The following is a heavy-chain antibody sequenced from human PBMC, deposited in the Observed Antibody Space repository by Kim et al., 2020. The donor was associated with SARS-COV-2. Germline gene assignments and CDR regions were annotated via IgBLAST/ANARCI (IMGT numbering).Heavy chain of an antibody. J-gene: IGHJ6*02. CDR3: ARDLRLSLYYYYYGMDV. Sequence: ASVKVSCKASGYTFTSYGISWVRQAPGQGLEWMGWISAYNGNTNYAQKLQGRVTMTTDTSTSTAYMELRSLRSDDTAVYYCARDLRLSLYYYYYGMDVWGQGTTVTVSS. V-gene: IGHV1-18*01. CDR1: GYTFTSYG. D-gene: IGHD5-12*01. CDR2: ISAYNGNT.